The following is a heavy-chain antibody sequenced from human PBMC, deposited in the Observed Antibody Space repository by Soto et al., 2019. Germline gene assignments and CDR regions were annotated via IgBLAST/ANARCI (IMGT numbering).Heavy chain of an antibody. Sequence: SETLSLTCAVYGGSFSGHSWTWIRRSPGKGLEWIGDINHSGRVNYSQSLKSRVTISLDTSKNQFSLTLSAVTAADTAMYYCSTRAYDTNGYYRFDPWGQGTLVTVSS. V-gene: IGHV4-34*01. CDR2: INHSGRV. J-gene: IGHJ5*01. CDR3: STRAYDTNGYYRFDP. D-gene: IGHD3-22*01. CDR1: GGSFSGHS.